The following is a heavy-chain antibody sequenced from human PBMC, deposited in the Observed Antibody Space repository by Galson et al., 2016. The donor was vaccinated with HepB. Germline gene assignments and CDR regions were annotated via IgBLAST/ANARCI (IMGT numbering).Heavy chain of an antibody. CDR1: GFTFSHYS. J-gene: IGHJ4*02. D-gene: IGHD1-26*01. CDR2: ISSYSSTK. Sequence: SLRLSCAASGFTFSHYSMNWVRQAPGKGLEWVSYISSYSSTKHYADSVKGRFTISRDNAKNSLYLQMNSLRDEDTAVYYCARGERGSYNSGYFDYWGQGTLVTVAS. CDR3: ARGERGSYNSGYFDY. V-gene: IGHV3-48*02.